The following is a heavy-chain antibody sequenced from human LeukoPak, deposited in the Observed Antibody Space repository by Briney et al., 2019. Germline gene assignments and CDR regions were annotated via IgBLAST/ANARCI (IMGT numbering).Heavy chain of an antibody. CDR2: INWNGGST. CDR3: ARLVYYYYYMDV. J-gene: IGHJ6*03. Sequence: GGSLRLSCAASGFTFDDYGMSWVRQAPGKGLEWVSGINWNGGSTGYADSVKGRFTISRDNAKNSLYLQMNSLRTEDTALYYCARLVYYYYYMDVWGKGTTVTVSS. V-gene: IGHV3-20*04. D-gene: IGHD2-8*02. CDR1: GFTFDDYG.